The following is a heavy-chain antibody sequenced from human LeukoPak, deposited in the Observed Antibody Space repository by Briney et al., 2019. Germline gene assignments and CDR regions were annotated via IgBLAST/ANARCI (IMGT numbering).Heavy chain of an antibody. V-gene: IGHV3-30*18. CDR3: AKVGWTKTPHSHDAFDI. CDR1: GFTFSDYG. J-gene: IGHJ3*02. Sequence: GRSLRLSCAASGFTFSDYGIHWVRQAPGKGLEWVAVILYDGSNKYYADSVKGRFTISRDNSKNTLYLQMNSLRAEDTAVYYCAKVGWTKTPHSHDAFDIWGQGTMVTVSS. D-gene: IGHD3/OR15-3a*01. CDR2: ILYDGSNK.